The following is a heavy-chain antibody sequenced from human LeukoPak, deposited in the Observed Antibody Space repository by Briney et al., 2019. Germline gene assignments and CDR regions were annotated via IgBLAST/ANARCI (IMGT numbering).Heavy chain of an antibody. CDR2: INHSGRT. D-gene: IGHD3-10*01. Sequence: SETLSLTCTVSGGSISSSNYYWNWIRQPPGKGLEWIGEINHSGRTNYNPSLKSRVTISVDTSKNQFSLKLSSVTAADTAVYYCARSGDYYGSGRYYYYYMDVWGKGTTVTISS. J-gene: IGHJ6*03. V-gene: IGHV4-39*07. CDR3: ARSGDYYGSGRYYYYYMDV. CDR1: GGSISSSNYY.